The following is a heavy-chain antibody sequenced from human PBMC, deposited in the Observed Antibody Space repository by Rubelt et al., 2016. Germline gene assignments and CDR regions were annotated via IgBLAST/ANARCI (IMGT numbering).Heavy chain of an antibody. Sequence: AMSWVRQAPGKGLEWVSAISGSGGSTYYADSVKGRFTISRDNAKNSLYLQMNSLRAEDTAVYYCARDSYFFDYWGQGTLVTVSS. CDR3: ARDSYFFDY. CDR2: ISGSGGST. D-gene: IGHD2/OR15-2a*01. CDR1: A. J-gene: IGHJ4*02. V-gene: IGHV3-23*01.